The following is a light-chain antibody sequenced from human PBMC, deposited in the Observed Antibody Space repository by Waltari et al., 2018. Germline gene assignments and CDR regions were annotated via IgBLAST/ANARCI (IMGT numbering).Light chain of an antibody. CDR3: ATWDYSLDGQV. J-gene: IGLJ3*02. CDR2: STN. CDR1: RSNIGAEV. Sequence: QSVLTHPPSASGTPGQRVTISRPGRRSNIGAEVVNWYQVLPGPAPRLLIYSTNQRPSGVPERFSGSKSGTSASLAISGLQSEDEADYYCATWDYSLDGQVFGGGTKLTVL. V-gene: IGLV1-44*01.